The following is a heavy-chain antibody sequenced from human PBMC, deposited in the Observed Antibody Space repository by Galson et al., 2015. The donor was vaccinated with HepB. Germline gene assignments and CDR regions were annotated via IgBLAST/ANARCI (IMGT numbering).Heavy chain of an antibody. Sequence: LSHTCTDSGGYVSTGSFYWSWIRQPPGKGLEWIGYIYYSGSTNYNHTLKSRVNISVDTSKNKSSMKLSSVTSADTAVYYCASWPADYGDYGPNDAFDIWGQGTMVTVSS. V-gene: IGHV4-61*01. CDR2: IYYSGST. CDR3: ASWPADYGDYGPNDAFDI. CDR1: GGYVSTGSFY. J-gene: IGHJ3*02. D-gene: IGHD4-17*01.